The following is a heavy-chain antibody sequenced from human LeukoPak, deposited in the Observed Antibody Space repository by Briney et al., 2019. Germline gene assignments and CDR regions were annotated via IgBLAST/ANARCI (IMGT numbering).Heavy chain of an antibody. Sequence: PGGSLRLSCAASGFTFSSYGMSWVRQAPGKGLEWVSAISGSGGSIYYADSVKGRFTISRDNAKNSLYLQMNSLRAEDTAVYYCARSGTDYWGQGTLVTVSS. CDR2: ISGSGGSI. D-gene: IGHD1-1*01. V-gene: IGHV3-23*01. CDR1: GFTFSSYG. CDR3: ARSGTDY. J-gene: IGHJ4*02.